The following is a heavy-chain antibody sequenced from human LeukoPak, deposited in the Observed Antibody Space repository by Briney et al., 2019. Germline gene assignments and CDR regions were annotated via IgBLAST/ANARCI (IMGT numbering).Heavy chain of an antibody. CDR2: IIPIFGTA. CDR1: GGTFSSYA. CDR3: ARHGGPGKSSGYSYGGGDY. Sequence: ASVKVSCKASGGTFSSYAISWVRQAPGQGLEWMGGIIPIFGTANYAQKFQGRVTITADESTSTVYMELSSLRSEDTAVYYCARHGGPGKSSGYSYGGGDYWGQGTLVTVSS. V-gene: IGHV1-69*13. D-gene: IGHD5-18*01. J-gene: IGHJ4*02.